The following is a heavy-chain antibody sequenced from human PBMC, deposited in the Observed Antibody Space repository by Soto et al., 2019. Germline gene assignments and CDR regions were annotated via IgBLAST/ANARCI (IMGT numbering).Heavy chain of an antibody. CDR1: GGSFSTYF. V-gene: IGHV4-34*01. Sequence: SETLSLTCAVYGGSFSTYFWSWIRPPPGKGLEWIGEINHSGSTNYNPSLKSRVTISVDTSKNQFSLKLSSVTAADTAVYYCARGQGGSYYSKLYGMDVWGQGTTVTVSS. J-gene: IGHJ6*02. CDR3: ARGQGGSYYSKLYGMDV. CDR2: INHSGST. D-gene: IGHD1-26*01.